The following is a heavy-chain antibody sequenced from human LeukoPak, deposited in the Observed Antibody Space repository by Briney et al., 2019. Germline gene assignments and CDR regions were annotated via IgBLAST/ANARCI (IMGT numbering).Heavy chain of an antibody. CDR3: ARDGGYDRPGIDY. D-gene: IGHD5-12*01. CDR2: VSDRGGT. V-gene: IGHV4-59*01. CDR1: RGSISSYY. J-gene: IGHJ4*02. Sequence: SETLSLTCTVSRGSISSYYWSWIRQSPGKGLEWIGYVSDRGGTNYNPSLKSRVTISVDTSKNQFSLKLRSVTAADMAVYYCARDGGYDRPGIDYWGQGTLVTVSS.